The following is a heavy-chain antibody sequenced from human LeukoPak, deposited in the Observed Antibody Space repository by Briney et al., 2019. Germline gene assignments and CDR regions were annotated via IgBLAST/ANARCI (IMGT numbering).Heavy chain of an antibody. CDR1: GFTFSSVS. Sequence: PGGSLRLSCAVYGFTFSSVSMNWVRQAPGKGLEWISYISRSGSTIYYADSVKGRVTISRDNAKNSLYLQMNSLRAEDTAVYYCASPGGVYDYVFDYWGQGTLVTVSS. J-gene: IGHJ4*02. CDR3: ASPGGVYDYVFDY. V-gene: IGHV3-48*01. D-gene: IGHD3-16*01. CDR2: ISRSGSTI.